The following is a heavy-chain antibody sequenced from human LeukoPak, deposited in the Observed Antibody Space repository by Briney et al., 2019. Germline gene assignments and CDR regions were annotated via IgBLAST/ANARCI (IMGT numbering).Heavy chain of an antibody. CDR2: ISSSSSYI. D-gene: IGHD6-19*01. J-gene: IGHJ4*02. CDR1: GFTFSSYS. V-gene: IGHV3-21*01. Sequence: GGSLRLSCAASGFTFSSYSMNWVRQAPGEGLEWVSSISSSSSYIYYADSVKGRFTISRDNAKNSLYLQMNSLRAEDTAVYYCARRYSSGWYPGPTLDYWGQGTLVTVSS. CDR3: ARRYSSGWYPGPTLDY.